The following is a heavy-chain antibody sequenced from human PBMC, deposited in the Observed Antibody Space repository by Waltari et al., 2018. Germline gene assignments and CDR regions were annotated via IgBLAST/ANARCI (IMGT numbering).Heavy chain of an antibody. D-gene: IGHD3-10*01. CDR2: IKSKTDGGAT. J-gene: IGHJ6*02. V-gene: IGHV3-15*01. CDR3: TTDSLPAKRLWFRELYYYGMDV. Sequence: EVQLVESGGGLVKPGGSLRLSCAASGFTFSNAWMSWVRQAPGKGLEWVGRIKSKTDGGATDYAPPGKGRLTTSRDESKNTRYLQMNSMKTEDTAVYYCTTDSLPAKRLWFRELYYYGMDVWGQGTTVTVSS. CDR1: GFTFSNAW.